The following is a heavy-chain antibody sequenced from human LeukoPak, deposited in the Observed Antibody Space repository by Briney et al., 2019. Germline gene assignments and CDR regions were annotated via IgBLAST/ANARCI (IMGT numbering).Heavy chain of an antibody. CDR1: GFTFSSYS. CDR3: AREGFFHYFDY. Sequence: GGSLRLSCAASGFTFSSYSMNWVRQAPGKGLEWVSYISSSSTIYYADSVKGRFTISRDNAKNSLYLQMNSLRAEDTAVYYCAREGFFHYFDYWGQGTLVTVSS. D-gene: IGHD3-3*01. CDR2: ISSSSTI. J-gene: IGHJ4*02. V-gene: IGHV3-48*01.